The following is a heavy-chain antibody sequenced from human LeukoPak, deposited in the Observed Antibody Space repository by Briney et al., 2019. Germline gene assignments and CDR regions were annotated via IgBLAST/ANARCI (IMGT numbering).Heavy chain of an antibody. D-gene: IGHD3-10*01. CDR2: ISSSGSTI. J-gene: IGHJ3*02. Sequence: GGSLRLSCAASGITFSSYEMNWVRQAPGKGLEWVSYISSSGSTIYYADSVKGRFTISRDNAKNSLYLQMNSLRAEDTVVYYCARALLVRGVSDAFDIWGQGTMVTVSS. CDR1: GITFSSYE. V-gene: IGHV3-48*03. CDR3: ARALLVRGVSDAFDI.